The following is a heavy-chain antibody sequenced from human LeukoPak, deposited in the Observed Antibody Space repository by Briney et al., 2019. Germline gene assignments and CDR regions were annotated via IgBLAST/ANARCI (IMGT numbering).Heavy chain of an antibody. CDR2: IYYSGST. CDR1: GGSLSSYY. CDR3: ASSLYCGGDCYPKRYYGMDV. J-gene: IGHJ6*02. D-gene: IGHD2-21*02. Sequence: SETLSLTCTVPGGSLSSYYWSWIRQPQGQGLEWIGYIYYSGSTNSNPSLKSRVTISVDTSKNQFSLKLSSVTAADTAVYYCASSLYCGGDCYPKRYYGMDVWGQGTTVTVSS. V-gene: IGHV4-59*01.